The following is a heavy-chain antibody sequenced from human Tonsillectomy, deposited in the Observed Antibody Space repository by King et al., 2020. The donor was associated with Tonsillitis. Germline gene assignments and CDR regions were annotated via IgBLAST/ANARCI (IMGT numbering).Heavy chain of an antibody. CDR3: AMDMEHDWGSGCYFDL. D-gene: IGHD7-27*01. V-gene: IGHV6-1*01. CDR1: GDSFSSNSAA. CDR2: TYYRSKWYN. J-gene: IGHJ2*01. Sequence: VQLQQSSPGLVKPSQTLSLTCAISGDSFSSNSAAWTWIRQSPSRGLEWLGRTYYRSKWYNDYAVSVKSRITINPDTSKNQFSLQLNSVTPEDTAVYYCAMDMEHDWGSGCYFDLWGRGTLVTVSS.